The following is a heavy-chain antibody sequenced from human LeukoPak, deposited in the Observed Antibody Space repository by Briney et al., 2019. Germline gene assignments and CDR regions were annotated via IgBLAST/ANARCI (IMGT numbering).Heavy chain of an antibody. CDR1: GFTFDSYG. CDR3: TRDLNSPRGSYFGYNYFDP. CDR2: INWNGADT. Sequence: GGSLRLSCAASGFTFDSYGMSWVRQAPGKGLEWVSGINWNGADTTYTESVKGRFTISRDNAKNSLFLQMNSLRVEDTAVYYCTRDLNSPRGSYFGYNYFDPWGQGTLVTVSS. D-gene: IGHD1-26*01. V-gene: IGHV3-20*04. J-gene: IGHJ5*02.